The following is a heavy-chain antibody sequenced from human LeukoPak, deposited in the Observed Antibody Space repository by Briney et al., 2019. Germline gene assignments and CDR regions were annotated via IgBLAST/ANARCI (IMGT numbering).Heavy chain of an antibody. CDR2: IYYSGTA. V-gene: IGHV4-39*01. Sequence: SETLSLTXTVSGTSISSSAYYWGWICQVPGKGLEWIGSIYYSGTAYYNPSLESRVTISEDTSRSRFSLMLTSVTAADTAVYYCARQASDYYYYYMDVWGQGTTVIVSS. J-gene: IGHJ6*03. CDR3: ARQASDYYYYYMDV. CDR1: GTSISSSAYY.